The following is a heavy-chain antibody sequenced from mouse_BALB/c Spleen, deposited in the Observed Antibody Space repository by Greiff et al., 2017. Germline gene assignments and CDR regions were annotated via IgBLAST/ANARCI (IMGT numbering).Heavy chain of an antibody. Sequence: QVQLQQSGAELVRPGTSVKISCKASGYAFTNYWLGWVKQRPGHGLEWIGDIYPGSGNTYYNEKFKGKATLTADKSSSTAYMQLSSLTSEDSAVYFCARLRDYGGFAYWGQGTLVTVSA. V-gene: IGHV1-63*01. CDR3: ARLRDYGGFAY. CDR2: IYPGSGNT. J-gene: IGHJ3*01. D-gene: IGHD2-4*01. CDR1: GYAFTNYW.